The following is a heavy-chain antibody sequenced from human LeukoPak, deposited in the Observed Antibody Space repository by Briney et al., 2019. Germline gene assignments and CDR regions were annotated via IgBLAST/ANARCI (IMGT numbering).Heavy chain of an antibody. D-gene: IGHD5-18*01. CDR2: ISSSSSYI. J-gene: IGHJ4*02. V-gene: IGHV3-21*01. Sequence: KAGGSLRLSCAASGFTFDDYAMHWVRQAPGKGLEWVSSISSSSSYIYYADSVKGRFTISRDNAKNSLYLQMNSLRAEDTAVYYCARAGLIQLWLDYWGQGTLVTVSS. CDR3: ARAGLIQLWLDY. CDR1: GFTFDDYA.